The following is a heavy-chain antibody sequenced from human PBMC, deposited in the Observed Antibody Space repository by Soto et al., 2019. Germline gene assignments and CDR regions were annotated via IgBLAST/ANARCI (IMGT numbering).Heavy chain of an antibody. Sequence: SETLSLTCTVSGGSISSYYWSWIRQPPGKGLEGIGYIYYSGSTNYNPSLKSRVTISVDTSKNQFSLKLSSVTAADTAVYYCARGHDYGDSEFDPWGQGTLVTVSS. CDR1: GGSISSYY. V-gene: IGHV4-59*01. J-gene: IGHJ5*02. CDR2: IYYSGST. D-gene: IGHD4-17*01. CDR3: ARGHDYGDSEFDP.